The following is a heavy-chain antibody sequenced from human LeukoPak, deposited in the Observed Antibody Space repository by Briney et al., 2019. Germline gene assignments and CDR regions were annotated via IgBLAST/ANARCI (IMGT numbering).Heavy chain of an antibody. D-gene: IGHD3-3*01. CDR3: AHGSYYDFWSGYPPLDY. J-gene: IGHJ4*02. CDR2: SYWNEYK. V-gene: IGHV2-5*01. Sequence: SGPTLVKLTQTLTPTCTFSGFSLITNRGGVGWISQSPGKALEWLPLSYWNEYKRYSPSLKSRLTITKDTSKHQLVLTMTNMDPMDTGTYYCAHGSYYDFWSGYPPLDYWGQGTLVTVSS. CDR1: GFSLITNRGG.